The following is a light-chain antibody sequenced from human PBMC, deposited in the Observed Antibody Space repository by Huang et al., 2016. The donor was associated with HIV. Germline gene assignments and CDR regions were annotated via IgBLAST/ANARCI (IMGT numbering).Light chain of an antibody. Sequence: AIQVTQSPSSLSASIGDRVIITCRASQDIRDDLGWYQQKSGKAPKLLIYDASNLQRGVPSRFSGSGSGTDFTLTISGLQPEDFATYYCLQDFNYPYTFGQGTKLEIK. J-gene: IGKJ2*01. CDR1: QDIRDD. V-gene: IGKV1-6*01. CDR3: LQDFNYPYT. CDR2: DAS.